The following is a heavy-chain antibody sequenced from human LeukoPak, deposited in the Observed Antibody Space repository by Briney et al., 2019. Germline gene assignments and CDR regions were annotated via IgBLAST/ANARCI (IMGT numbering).Heavy chain of an antibody. CDR3: ARTLYYDILTGYSPTPYYFDY. D-gene: IGHD3-9*01. J-gene: IGHJ4*02. V-gene: IGHV3-7*03. CDR2: IKQDGSEK. Sequence: GGSLRLSCAASGFTFSSYWMSWVLQAPGKGLEWVANIKQDGSEKYYVDSVKGRFTISRDNAKNSLYLQMNSLRAEDTAVYYCARTLYYDILTGYSPTPYYFDYWGQGTLVTVSS. CDR1: GFTFSSYW.